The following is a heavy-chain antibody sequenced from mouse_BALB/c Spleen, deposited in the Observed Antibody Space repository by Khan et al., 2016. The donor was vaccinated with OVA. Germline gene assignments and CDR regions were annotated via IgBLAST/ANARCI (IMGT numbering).Heavy chain of an antibody. J-gene: IGHJ4*01. Sequence: VELVESGPGLVAPSQSLSITCTVSGFSLSRYDIHWVRQPPGKGLEWLGMIWGGGGTDYNSTLKSRLSISKDNSKSQVFLKMNSLQTDDTAMYYCARAYYRCDGYYGMDYWGQGTSVTVSS. CDR1: GFSLSRYD. D-gene: IGHD2-14*01. CDR3: ARAYYRCDGYYGMDY. V-gene: IGHV2-6-4*01. CDR2: IWGGGGT.